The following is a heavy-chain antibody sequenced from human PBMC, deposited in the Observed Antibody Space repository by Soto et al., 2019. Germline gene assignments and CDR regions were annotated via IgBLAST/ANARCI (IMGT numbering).Heavy chain of an antibody. CDR3: ARDGVAPLTGDQVYYYRMDV. CDR1: GYTFTGYY. Sequence: ASVKVSCKASGYTFTGYYMHWVRQAPGQGPEWMGWINPNSGGTNYAQKFQGRVTMTRDTSISTAYMELSRLRSDDTAVYYCARDGVAPLTGDQVYYYRMDVWGQGTTVTVSS. CDR2: INPNSGGT. J-gene: IGHJ6*02. D-gene: IGHD7-27*01. V-gene: IGHV1-2*02.